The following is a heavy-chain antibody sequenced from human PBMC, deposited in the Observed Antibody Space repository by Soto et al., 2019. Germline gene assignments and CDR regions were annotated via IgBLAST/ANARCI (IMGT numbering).Heavy chain of an antibody. D-gene: IGHD2-15*01. V-gene: IGHV3-9*01. CDR2: ISWNSGSI. J-gene: IGHJ4*02. CDR1: GFTFDDYA. Sequence: HPGGSLRLSCAASGFTFDDYAMHWVRQGPGKGLEWVSGISWNSGSIGYGEFVKGRFTISRDNAKNSLYLQMNSLRAEDTALYYCAKDIGGGFAFKNPDYWGQGILVTVSS. CDR3: AKDIGGGFAFKNPDY.